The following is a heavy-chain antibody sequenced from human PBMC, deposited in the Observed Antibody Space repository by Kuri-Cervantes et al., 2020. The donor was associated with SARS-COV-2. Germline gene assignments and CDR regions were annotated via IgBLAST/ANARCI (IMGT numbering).Heavy chain of an antibody. CDR1: GYTFTNYG. V-gene: IGHV1-18*01. CDR3: ARGDYGGYTFDL. J-gene: IGHJ3*01. D-gene: IGHD4/OR15-4a*01. Sequence: ASVKVSCKASGYTFTNYGISWVRQAPGQGLEWMGRISTYNGNTNFAQKFQGRITLTTNTSTSAVYTELRSLRSDETAVYYCARGDYGGYTFDLWGQGTMVTVSS. CDR2: ISTYNGNT.